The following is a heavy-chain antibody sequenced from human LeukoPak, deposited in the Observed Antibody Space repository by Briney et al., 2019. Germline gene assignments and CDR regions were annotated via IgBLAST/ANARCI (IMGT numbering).Heavy chain of an antibody. Sequence: GGSLRLSCAASGFTFSSYAMSWVRQAPGKGLEWVSDINGSGGSTYYADSVKGRFTISRDNSKNTLYLQMNSLRAEDTAVYYCAKRRGLELLYYYYMDVWGKGTTVTVS. V-gene: IGHV3-23*01. CDR1: GFTFSSYA. CDR2: INGSGGST. J-gene: IGHJ6*03. D-gene: IGHD1-7*01. CDR3: AKRRGLELLYYYYMDV.